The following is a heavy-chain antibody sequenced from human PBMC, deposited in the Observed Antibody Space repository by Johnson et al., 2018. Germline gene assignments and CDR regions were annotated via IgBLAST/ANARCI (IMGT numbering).Heavy chain of an antibody. CDR1: GGSISSGSYY. V-gene: IGHV4-61*02. CDR2: IYTRGRT. Sequence: QVQLQESGPGLVKPSQTLSLTCTVTGGSISSGSYYWSWIRQPAGKGLEWIGRIYTRGRTEYNPSLKSRVTLSVDTSKHQFSLKPSPVPAAATAVYYCARDPNRYRIGLYDAFDIWGQGTMVTVSS. D-gene: IGHD3-3*01. CDR3: ARDPNRYRIGLYDAFDI. J-gene: IGHJ3*02.